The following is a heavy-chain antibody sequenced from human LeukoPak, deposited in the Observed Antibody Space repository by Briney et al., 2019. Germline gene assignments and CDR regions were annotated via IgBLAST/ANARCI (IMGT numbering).Heavy chain of an antibody. CDR2: VSAYNGNT. V-gene: IGHV1-18*01. CDR3: ARVDRRAPPILPINGENNWFDP. D-gene: IGHD2-8*01. Sequence: ASVKVPCKASGYSFTSSGISWVRQAPGQGLEWLGWVSAYNGNTNYAQKFQVRVTMTTDTSTSTAYMELRSLRSDDTAVYYCARVDRRAPPILPINGENNWFDPWGQGTLVTVSS. J-gene: IGHJ5*02. CDR1: GYSFTSSG.